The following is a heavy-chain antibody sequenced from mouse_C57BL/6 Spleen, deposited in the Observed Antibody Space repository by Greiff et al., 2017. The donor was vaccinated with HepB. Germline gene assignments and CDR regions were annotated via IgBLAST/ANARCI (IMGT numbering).Heavy chain of an antibody. V-gene: IGHV1-76*01. D-gene: IGHD1-1*01. Sequence: QVQLQQSGAELVRPGASVKLSCKASGYTFTDYYINWVKQRPGQGLEWIARIYPGSGNTYYNEKFKGKATLTAEKSSSTAYMQLSSLTSEDSAVYFCARWLLLRYYFDYWGQGTTLTVSS. CDR3: ARWLLLRYYFDY. CDR2: IYPGSGNT. CDR1: GYTFTDYY. J-gene: IGHJ2*01.